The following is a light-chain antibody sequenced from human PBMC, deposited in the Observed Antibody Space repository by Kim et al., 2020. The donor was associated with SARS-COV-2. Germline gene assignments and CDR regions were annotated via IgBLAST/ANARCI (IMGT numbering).Light chain of an antibody. Sequence: SVSPGQTASITCSGDKLENRFVSWYQQKPGHSPVRVIYEDSKRPSGIPERFSGSNSGNTATLTISETQAMDEADYYCQAWDSSTAIFGGGTQLTVL. CDR1: KLENRF. V-gene: IGLV3-1*01. J-gene: IGLJ2*01. CDR3: QAWDSSTAI. CDR2: EDS.